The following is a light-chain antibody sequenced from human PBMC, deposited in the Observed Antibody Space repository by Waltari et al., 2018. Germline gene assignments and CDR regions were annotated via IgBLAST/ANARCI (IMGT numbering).Light chain of an antibody. CDR3: AAWDDRLIGVV. Sequence: QSVLTQPPSASGTPGQRVTISCSGGSSNIGSTYVFWYQSVAGTAPKLLIYGDNPRAAGVPDRFAGSKSGTSSALAIIGLRSEDEADYYCAAWDDRLIGVVFGGGTELTVL. J-gene: IGLJ2*01. CDR2: GDN. CDR1: SSNIGSTY. V-gene: IGLV1-47*01.